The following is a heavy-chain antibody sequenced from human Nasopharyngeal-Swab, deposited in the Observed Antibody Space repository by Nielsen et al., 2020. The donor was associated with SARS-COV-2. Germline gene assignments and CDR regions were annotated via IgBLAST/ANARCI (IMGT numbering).Heavy chain of an antibody. V-gene: IGHV4-61*01. Sequence: SETLSLTCTVSGGSISSSSYYWSWIRQPPGKGLEWIGYIYYSGSTNYNPSLKSRVTISVDTSKNQFSLKLSSVSAADTAVYYCARCSLGHDAFDIWGQGTMVTVSS. CDR1: GGSISSSSYY. D-gene: IGHD3-16*01. CDR3: ARCSLGHDAFDI. CDR2: IYYSGST. J-gene: IGHJ3*02.